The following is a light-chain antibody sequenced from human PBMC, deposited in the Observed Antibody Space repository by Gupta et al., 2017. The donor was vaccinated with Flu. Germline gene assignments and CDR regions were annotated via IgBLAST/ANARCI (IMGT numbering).Light chain of an antibody. J-gene: IGKJ1*01. Sequence: PSSLSASVGDRVTITCRASQGIRNDLGWYQQKPGKAPKLLIYAASSLESGVPSRFSGSGSGTDFTLTISSLQPEDFATYYCRQDDNYPRTFGQGTKVEIK. CDR3: RQDDNYPRT. CDR2: AAS. V-gene: IGKV1-6*01. CDR1: QGIRND.